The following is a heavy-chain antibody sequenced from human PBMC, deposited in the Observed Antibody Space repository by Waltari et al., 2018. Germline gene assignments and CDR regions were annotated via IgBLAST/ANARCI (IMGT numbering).Heavy chain of an antibody. CDR2: ISYNERNI. Sequence: VQLVESGGGVFQPGRSLRLSCAASEFTFSSYAMHWVRQAPGKGLEWVAVISYNERNIYYVDSVKGRFTISRDNSKKMLYLQMNSLRAEDTAVYYCARDYCDRTNCHGMDVWGRGTTVTVSS. D-gene: IGHD3-22*01. CDR1: EFTFSSYA. V-gene: IGHV3-30*04. J-gene: IGHJ6*02. CDR3: ARDYCDRTNCHGMDV.